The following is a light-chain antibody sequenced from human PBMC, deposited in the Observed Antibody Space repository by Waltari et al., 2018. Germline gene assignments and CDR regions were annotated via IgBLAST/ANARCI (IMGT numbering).Light chain of an antibody. CDR1: SSAIGGYNY. V-gene: IGLV2-14*03. J-gene: IGLJ2*01. Sequence: QSALTQPASVSGSPGQSITISCPGTSSAIGGYNYLSWYQQVPGKAPKLMIYDVSNRPSGVSSRFSGSKSGNTASLTISGLQAEDEADYFCSSYIDSSTLELFGGGTSLTVL. CDR3: SSYIDSSTLEL. CDR2: DVS.